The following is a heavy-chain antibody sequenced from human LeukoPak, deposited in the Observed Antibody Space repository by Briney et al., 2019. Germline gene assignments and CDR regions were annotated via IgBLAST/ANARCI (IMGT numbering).Heavy chain of an antibody. J-gene: IGHJ5*02. V-gene: IGHV3-21*01. CDR2: ISSSSSYI. CDR1: GFTFSSYS. CDR3: ARGYGSDPRVEFDP. Sequence: GGSLRLSCAASGFTFSSYSMNWVRQAPGKGLEWVSSISSSSSYIYYADSVKGRFTISRDNAKNSLYLQMNSLRAEDTAVYYCARGYGSDPRVEFDPWGQGTLVTVSS. D-gene: IGHD3-10*01.